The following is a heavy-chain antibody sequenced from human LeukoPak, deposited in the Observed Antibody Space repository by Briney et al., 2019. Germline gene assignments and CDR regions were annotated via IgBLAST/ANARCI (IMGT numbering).Heavy chain of an antibody. D-gene: IGHD1-26*01. J-gene: IGHJ4*02. CDR1: GFTFSSYA. Sequence: GRSLRLSCAASGFTFSSYAMHWVRQAPGKGLEWVAVISYDGSNKYYADSVEGRFTISRDNSKNTLYLQMNSLKAEDTAVYYCARDRSGSYFTPSYYFDYWGQGTLVTVSS. CDR2: ISYDGSNK. V-gene: IGHV3-30*04. CDR3: ARDRSGSYFTPSYYFDY.